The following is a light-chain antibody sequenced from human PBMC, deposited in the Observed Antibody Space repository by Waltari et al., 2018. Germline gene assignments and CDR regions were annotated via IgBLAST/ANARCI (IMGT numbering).Light chain of an antibody. J-gene: IGKJ2*01. CDR1: QGISSH. V-gene: IGKV1D-8*01. CDR3: QQYYNFPHT. CDR2: DTS. Sequence: VIWVTQSPSLLSASPGDRVTISCLVSQGISSHLAWYQQKPGKAPDLLIYDTSTLQSGVPSRFSGSGSGTDFTLTISSLQSEDFATYCCQQYYNFPHTFGQGTKLEI.